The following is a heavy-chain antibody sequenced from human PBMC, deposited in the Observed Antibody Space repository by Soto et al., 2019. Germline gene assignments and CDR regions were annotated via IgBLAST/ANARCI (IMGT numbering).Heavy chain of an antibody. D-gene: IGHD3-3*01. CDR1: GVTFSSYA. CDR3: ARAERMYDFWSGYWAPYFDY. CDR2: ISSSSSYI. J-gene: IGHJ4*02. V-gene: IGHV3-21*01. Sequence: PGGSLRLSCASSGVTFSSYAMNWVRQAPGKGLEWVSSISSSSSYIYYADSVKGRFTISRDNAKNSLYLQMNSLRAEDTAVYYCARAERMYDFWSGYWAPYFDYWGQGTLVTVSS.